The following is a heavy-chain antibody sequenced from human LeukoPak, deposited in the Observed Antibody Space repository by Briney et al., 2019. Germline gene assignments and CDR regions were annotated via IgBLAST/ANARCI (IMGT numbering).Heavy chain of an antibody. D-gene: IGHD2-2*02. Sequence: ASVKVSCKASGYTFTSYAMNWVRQAPGQGLEWMGWINTNTGNPTYAQGFTGRSVFSLDTSVSTAYLQISSLKAEDTAVYYCARDGFHCSSTSCYTDWFDPWGQGTLVTVSS. CDR1: GYTFTSYA. V-gene: IGHV7-4-1*02. CDR3: ARDGFHCSSTSCYTDWFDP. J-gene: IGHJ5*02. CDR2: INTNTGNP.